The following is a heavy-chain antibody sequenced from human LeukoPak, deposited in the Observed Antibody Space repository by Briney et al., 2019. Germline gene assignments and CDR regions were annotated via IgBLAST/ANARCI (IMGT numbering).Heavy chain of an antibody. J-gene: IGHJ4*02. V-gene: IGHV3-11*01. CDR1: GFTFSDYG. CDR3: ARGSSGYSVDF. CDR2: ISSSFNT. Sequence: GGSLRLSCAASGFTFSDYGMNWIRQAPGKGLEWVSYISSSFNTKYADSMKGRFTISRDNAKNSLYLQMNILRADDTAVYYCARGSSGYSVDFWGQGTLVTVSS. D-gene: IGHD5-12*01.